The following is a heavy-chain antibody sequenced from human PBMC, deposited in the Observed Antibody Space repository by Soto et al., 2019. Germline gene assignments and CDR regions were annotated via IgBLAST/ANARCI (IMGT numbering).Heavy chain of an antibody. CDR1: GYTFTDYG. Sequence: QVQLIQSGPEVRKPGASVKVSCKTSGYTFTDYGISWVRQAPGQGLEWMGWISTAHADIGSAQKFQGRVTMTKDTSTSTSFMELRSLRSDDTAIYYCARDLAYIREYWGQGTQVTVSS. CDR3: ARDLAYIREY. D-gene: IGHD3-10*01. V-gene: IGHV1-18*01. J-gene: IGHJ4*02. CDR2: ISTAHADI.